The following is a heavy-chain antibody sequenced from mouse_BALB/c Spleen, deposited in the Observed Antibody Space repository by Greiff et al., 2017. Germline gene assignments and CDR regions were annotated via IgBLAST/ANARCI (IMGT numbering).Heavy chain of an antibody. CDR2: IRNKANGYTT. CDR1: GFTFTDYY. D-gene: IGHD1-1*01. J-gene: IGHJ2*01. CDR3: ARDFYYGSSHFDY. V-gene: IGHV7-3*02. Sequence: EVQRVESGGGLVQPGGSLRLSCATSGFTFTDYYMSWVRQPPGKALEWLGFIRNKANGYTTEYSASVKGRFTISRDNSQSILYLQMNTLRAEDSATYYCARDFYYGSSHFDYWGQGTTLTVSS.